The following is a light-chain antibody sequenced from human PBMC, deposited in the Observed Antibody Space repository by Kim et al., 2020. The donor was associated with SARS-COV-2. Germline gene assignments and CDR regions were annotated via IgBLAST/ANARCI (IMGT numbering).Light chain of an antibody. CDR3: AAWEDSLSGPV. CDR2: TNS. CDR1: SSKIGTKN. V-gene: IGLV1-47*01. Sequence: GQKVAISCAVSSSKIGTKNVYWYQQLPITAPKLLSYTNSQRPSGIPDRFSIAKTGTSASPAISELRSEDEADYYSAAWEDSLSGPVFGGGTQLTVL. J-gene: IGLJ3*02.